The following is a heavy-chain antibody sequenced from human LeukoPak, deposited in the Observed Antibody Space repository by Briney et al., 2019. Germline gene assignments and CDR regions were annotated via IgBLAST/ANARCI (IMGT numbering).Heavy chain of an antibody. CDR1: GGSISSSSYS. V-gene: IGHV4-39*01. Sequence: PSETLSLTCAVSGGSISSSSYSWVWIRQPPGKGLEWIGVIYYSGSTYYNPSLKSRVTISVDTSMNQFSLKLSSVTAADTAVYYCARVYITGSGKGWFDPWGQGTLVTVSS. J-gene: IGHJ5*02. CDR2: IYYSGST. CDR3: ARVYITGSGKGWFDP. D-gene: IGHD3-10*01.